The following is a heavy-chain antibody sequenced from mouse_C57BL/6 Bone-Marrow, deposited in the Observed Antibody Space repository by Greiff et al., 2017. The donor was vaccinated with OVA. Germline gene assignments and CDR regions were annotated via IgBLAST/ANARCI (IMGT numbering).Heavy chain of an antibody. Sequence: QVQLQQPGAELVKPGASVKLSCKASGYTFTSYWVQWVKQRPGQGLEWIGEIDPSDSYTNYNQKFKGKATLTVDTSSSTAYMQLSSLTSEDSAVYYCARWDYYGSSYAMDYWGQGTSVTVSS. CDR3: ARWDYYGSSYAMDY. D-gene: IGHD1-1*01. V-gene: IGHV1-50*01. CDR2: IDPSDSYT. CDR1: GYTFTSYW. J-gene: IGHJ4*01.